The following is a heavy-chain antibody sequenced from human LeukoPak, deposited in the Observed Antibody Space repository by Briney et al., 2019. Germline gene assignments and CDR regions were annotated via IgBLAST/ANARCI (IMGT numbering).Heavy chain of an antibody. V-gene: IGHV3-23*01. D-gene: IGHD3-22*01. J-gene: IGHJ4*02. CDR3: AKAVSATYYYDSSGYYPLLGY. CDR2: ISNSGGST. CDR1: GFTFSSYA. Sequence: LSGGSLRLSCAASGFTFSSYAMSWVRQAPGKGLEWVSTISNSGGSTYDADSVKGRFTISRDNSKNTLYLQMNSLRAEDTAVYYCAKAVSATYYYDSSGYYPLLGYWGQGTLVTVSS.